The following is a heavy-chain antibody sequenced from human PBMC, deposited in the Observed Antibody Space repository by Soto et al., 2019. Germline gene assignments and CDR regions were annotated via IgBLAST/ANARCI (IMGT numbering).Heavy chain of an antibody. J-gene: IGHJ5*02. CDR2: IYSSGST. Sequence: PSETLSLTCTVTGGAISGYYWTWIRQSDGEGLEWIGRIYSSGSTNCNPSLKSRVTISLDTSMNYFSLRLSSVTAADTAVYYCARGQRFSDWFDPWGQGTLVTVSS. V-gene: IGHV4-4*07. D-gene: IGHD3-3*01. CDR3: ARGQRFSDWFDP. CDR1: GGAISGYY.